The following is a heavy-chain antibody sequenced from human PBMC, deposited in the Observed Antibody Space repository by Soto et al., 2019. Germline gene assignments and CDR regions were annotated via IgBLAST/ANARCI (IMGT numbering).Heavy chain of an antibody. J-gene: IGHJ4*02. CDR3: ARDKRDLRFLEWSYYFDY. CDR1: GFTFSNYA. D-gene: IGHD3-3*01. CDR2: TSYDGSNK. Sequence: QVQLVESGGGVVQPGRSLRLSCAPSGFTFSNYAMHWVRQAPGKGLEWVAVTSYDGSNKYYADSVKGRFTISRDNSKNTLYLQMNSLRAEDTAVYYCARDKRDLRFLEWSYYFDYWGQGTLVTVSS. V-gene: IGHV3-30-3*01.